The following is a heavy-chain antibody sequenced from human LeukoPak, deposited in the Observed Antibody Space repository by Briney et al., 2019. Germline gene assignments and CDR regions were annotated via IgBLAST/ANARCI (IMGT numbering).Heavy chain of an antibody. Sequence: GGSLRLSCAASGSTFSSYAMSWVRQAPGKGLEWVSAISGSGGSTYYADSVKGRFTISRDNSKNTLYLQMNSLAAGDTAVYYCARGSNTHFNYWGQGILVTVSS. CDR1: GSTFSSYA. V-gene: IGHV3-23*01. CDR3: ARGSNTHFNY. D-gene: IGHD2-8*01. CDR2: ISGSGGST. J-gene: IGHJ4*02.